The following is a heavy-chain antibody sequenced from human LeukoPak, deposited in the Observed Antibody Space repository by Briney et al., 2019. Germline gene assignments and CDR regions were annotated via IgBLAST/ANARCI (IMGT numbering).Heavy chain of an antibody. CDR1: GGSISSGGYY. V-gene: IGHV4-31*03. D-gene: IGHD6-19*01. CDR3: ARGQWLVRDFDY. J-gene: IGHJ4*02. Sequence: SETLSLTCTVSGGSISSGGYYWSWIRQHPGKGLEWIGYIYYSGCTYYNPSLKSRVTISVDTSKNQFSLKLSSVTAADTAVYYCARGQWLVRDFDYWGQGTLVTVSS. CDR2: IYYSGCT.